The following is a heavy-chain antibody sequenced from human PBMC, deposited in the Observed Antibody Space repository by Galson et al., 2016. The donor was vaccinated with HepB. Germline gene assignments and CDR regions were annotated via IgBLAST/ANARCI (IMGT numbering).Heavy chain of an antibody. V-gene: IGHV3-30*18. CDR3: AKAMAAARTNWFDF. Sequence: SLRLSCAASGFTSRNYGMHWARQAPGQGLEWGAIIPHDGSLKSLADSVKGRFTISRDNSKNTLYLQMNSLRPEDTAIYYCAKAMAAARTNWFDFWGQGVLVTVSS. D-gene: IGHD6-13*01. CDR1: GFTSRNYG. CDR2: IPHDGSLK. J-gene: IGHJ5*01.